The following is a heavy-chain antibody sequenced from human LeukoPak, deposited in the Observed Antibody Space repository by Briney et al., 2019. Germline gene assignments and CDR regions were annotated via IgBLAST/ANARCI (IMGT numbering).Heavy chain of an antibody. CDR2: IKSKTDCGTT. CDR1: GFTFSNAW. D-gene: IGHD2-21*02. V-gene: IGHV3-15*01. Sequence: GGSLRLSCAASGFTFSNAWMSWVRQAPGKGLEWVGRIKSKTDCGTTDYAATVKGRFTISRDDSKNTLYLQMNSLKTEDTAVYYCTTDLVIVVVTVHAFDIWGQGTXVXVSS. J-gene: IGHJ3*02. CDR3: TTDLVIVVVTVHAFDI.